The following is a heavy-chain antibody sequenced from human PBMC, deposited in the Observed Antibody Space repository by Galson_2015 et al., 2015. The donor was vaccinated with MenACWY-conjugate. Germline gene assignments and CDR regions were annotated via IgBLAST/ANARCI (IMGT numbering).Heavy chain of an antibody. D-gene: IGHD3-16*01. V-gene: IGHV3-74*01. Sequence: SLRLSCAASGFTFSSYWMHWVRQAPGKGLVWVSRVNRDGSGKGYADSVKGRFTISRDNAKNLLFLQMNSLKVEDTAVYYCARSYVPGSDRKNYYMDVWGRGTTVTVSS. CDR1: GFTFSSYW. CDR3: ARSYVPGSDRKNYYMDV. CDR2: VNRDGSGK. J-gene: IGHJ6*03.